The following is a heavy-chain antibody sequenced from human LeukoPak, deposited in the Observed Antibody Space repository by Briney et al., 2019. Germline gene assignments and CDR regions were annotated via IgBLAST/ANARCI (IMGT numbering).Heavy chain of an antibody. CDR3: ARDQGLTAPPPYGLDV. CDR1: GGTCSSSA. Sequence: SVKVSCKTSGGTCSSSAITWGRQEPGQGLEWMGRIIPALNITTYAQQFQRSVTITADTSTSTVDMELSSLRSEQPAIYYCARDQGLTAPPPYGLDVWGQGTTVIVSS. J-gene: IGHJ6*02. CDR2: IIPALNIT. V-gene: IGHV1-69*04. D-gene: IGHD5-18*01.